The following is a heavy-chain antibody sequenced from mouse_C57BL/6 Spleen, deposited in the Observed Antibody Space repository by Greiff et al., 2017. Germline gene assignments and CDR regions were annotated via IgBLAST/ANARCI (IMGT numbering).Heavy chain of an antibody. Sequence: EVQLVESEAGLVQPGSSMKLSCTASGFTFSDSYMAWVRQVPEKGLEWVANINYDGSSTYYLDSLKSRYIISRDKAKTILYLQISSLTSEDTATDYCARGGYGSNFDVWGTGTTVTVSS. D-gene: IGHD1-1*01. CDR3: ARGGYGSNFDV. CDR2: INYDGSST. J-gene: IGHJ1*03. CDR1: GFTFSDSY. V-gene: IGHV5-16*01.